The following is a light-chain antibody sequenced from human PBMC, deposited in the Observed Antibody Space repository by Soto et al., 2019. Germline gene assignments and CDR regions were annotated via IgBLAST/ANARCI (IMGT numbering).Light chain of an antibody. CDR1: QSVSSR. CDR2: DAS. CDR3: QQFGGSSRT. Sequence: IVMTQSPATLSVSPWERATLSCRASQSVSSRLAWYQQKPGQAPRLLIYDASVRATGFPARFSGSGSGTDFTLTISSLEPEDFAVYYCQQFGGSSRTFGQGTKVDIK. V-gene: IGKV3D-15*01. J-gene: IGKJ1*01.